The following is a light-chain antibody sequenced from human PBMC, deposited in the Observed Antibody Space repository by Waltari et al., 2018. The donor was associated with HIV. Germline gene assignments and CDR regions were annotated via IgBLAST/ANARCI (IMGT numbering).Light chain of an antibody. Sequence: SSELTQPPSVSVSPGQTARIPCSGDALPKQYAYWYQQRPGRAPVIVIFKDSQRPPGIPERFSGSSSGTTVTLTISGVQAEDEADYYCQSTDSSGSYVFGTGTKVTVL. CDR3: QSTDSSGSYV. CDR1: ALPKQY. CDR2: KDS. J-gene: IGLJ1*01. V-gene: IGLV3-25*03.